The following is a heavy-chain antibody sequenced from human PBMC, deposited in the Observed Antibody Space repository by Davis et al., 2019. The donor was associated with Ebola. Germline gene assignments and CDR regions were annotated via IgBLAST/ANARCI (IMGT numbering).Heavy chain of an antibody. CDR3: ARHRTYYGDYKEGPHDS. CDR2: IYYSGST. V-gene: IGHV4-59*08. J-gene: IGHJ4*02. CDR1: GGSISSYY. D-gene: IGHD4-17*01. Sequence: SETLSLTCTVSGGSISSYYWSWIRQPPGKGLEWIGYIYYSGSTNYNPSLKSRVTMSLDTSKNQVSLKLSSVTAADTAVYYCARHRTYYGDYKEGPHDSWGQGTLVTVSS.